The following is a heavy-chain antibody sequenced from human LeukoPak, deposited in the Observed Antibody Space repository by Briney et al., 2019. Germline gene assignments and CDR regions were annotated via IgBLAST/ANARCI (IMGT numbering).Heavy chain of an antibody. CDR1: GFTFSNYW. CDR3: VRDRGTYRPIDY. Sequence: GSLRLSCAASGFTFSNYWLSWVRQAPGKGLEWVSYISSSGSTIYYADSVKGRFTISRDNAKNSLYLQMNSLRAEDTAIYYCVRDRGTYRPIDYWGQGTLVTVSS. J-gene: IGHJ4*02. D-gene: IGHD1-26*01. V-gene: IGHV3-11*01. CDR2: ISSSGSTI.